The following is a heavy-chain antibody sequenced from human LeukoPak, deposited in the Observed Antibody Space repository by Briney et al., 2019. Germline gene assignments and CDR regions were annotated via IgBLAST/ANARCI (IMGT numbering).Heavy chain of an antibody. D-gene: IGHD6-13*01. CDR3: ARHALAAAGPGAYYYYGMDV. CDR1: GYSFTSYW. Sequence: PGESLKISCKGSGYSFTSYWIGWVRQMPGKGPEWRGIIFPCDSDTRYSPSFQGQVTISADKSIITAYLQWSSLKASDTAMYYCARHALAAAGPGAYYYYGMDVWGKGTTVTVSS. J-gene: IGHJ6*04. V-gene: IGHV5-51*01. CDR2: IFPCDSDT.